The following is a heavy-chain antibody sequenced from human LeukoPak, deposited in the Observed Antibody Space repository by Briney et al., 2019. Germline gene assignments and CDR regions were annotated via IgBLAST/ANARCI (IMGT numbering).Heavy chain of an antibody. CDR2: IKQDGSEK. D-gene: IGHD3-22*01. CDR3: AREPKYYYDSSGLAFDY. Sequence: GRSLRLSCAASGFTFSSYWMSWVRQAPGKRLEWVANIKQDGSEKYYVDSVKGRFTISRDNAKNSLYLQMNSLRAEDTAVYYCAREPKYYYDSSGLAFDYWGQGTLVTVSS. J-gene: IGHJ4*02. CDR1: GFTFSSYW. V-gene: IGHV3-7*01.